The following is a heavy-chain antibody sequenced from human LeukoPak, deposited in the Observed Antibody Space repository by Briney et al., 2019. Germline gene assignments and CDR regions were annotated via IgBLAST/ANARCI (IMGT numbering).Heavy chain of an antibody. D-gene: IGHD4-17*01. V-gene: IGHV1-24*01. CDR3: ATDRAVTRGLGY. CDR2: FDPEDGET. J-gene: IGHJ4*02. CDR1: GYTLTDLS. Sequence: ASVKVSCKVSGYTLTDLSMHWVRQAPGKGLEWMGGFDPEDGETIYAQKFQGRVTMTEDTSTDTAYMELSSLRSEDTAVYYCATDRAVTRGLGYWDQGTLVTVSS.